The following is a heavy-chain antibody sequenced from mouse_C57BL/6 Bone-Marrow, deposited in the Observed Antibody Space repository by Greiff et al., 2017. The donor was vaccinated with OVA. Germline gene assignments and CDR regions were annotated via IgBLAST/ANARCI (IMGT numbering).Heavy chain of an antibody. CDR3: ARGCGGSYYFDY. CDR1: GFNIKDYY. Sequence: EVQGVESGAELVKPGASVKLSCTASGFNIKDYYMHWVKQRTEQGLEWIGRIDPDDGETKYAPKFQGKATITADTSSNTAYLQLSSLTSEDTAVYYCARGCGGSYYFDYWGQGTTLTVSS. V-gene: IGHV14-2*01. J-gene: IGHJ2*01. D-gene: IGHD1-2*01. CDR2: IDPDDGET.